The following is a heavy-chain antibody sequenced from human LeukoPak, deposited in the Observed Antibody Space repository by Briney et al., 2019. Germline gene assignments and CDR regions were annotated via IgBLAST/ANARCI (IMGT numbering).Heavy chain of an antibody. CDR1: GGSFSGYY. J-gene: IGHJ6*04. D-gene: IGHD6-13*01. Sequence: PSETLSLTCAGYGGSFSGYYWSWIRQPPGKGLEWIGEINHSGSTNYNPSLKSRVTISVDTSKNQFSLKLSSVTAADTAVYYCGGSSSWYYYGMDVWGKGTTVTVSS. CDR2: INHSGST. V-gene: IGHV4-34*01. CDR3: GGSSSWYYYGMDV.